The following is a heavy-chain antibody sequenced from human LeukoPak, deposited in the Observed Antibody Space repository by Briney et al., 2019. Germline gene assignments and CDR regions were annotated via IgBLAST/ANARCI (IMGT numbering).Heavy chain of an antibody. V-gene: IGHV4-59*12. CDR2: IYYSGST. Sequence: SETLSLTCTVSGGSISSYYWSWIRQPPGKGLEWIGYIYYSGSTNYNPSLKSRVTISVDTSKNQFSLKLSSVTAADTAVYYCARGRRESIIRRYDYVWGSYRFNWFDPWGQGTLVTVSS. D-gene: IGHD3-16*02. J-gene: IGHJ5*02. CDR1: GGSISSYY. CDR3: ARGRRESIIRRYDYVWGSYRFNWFDP.